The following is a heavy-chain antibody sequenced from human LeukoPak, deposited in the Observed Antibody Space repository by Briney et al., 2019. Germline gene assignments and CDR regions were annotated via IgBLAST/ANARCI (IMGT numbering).Heavy chain of an antibody. D-gene: IGHD6-25*01. CDR1: GFSFSHVP. Sequence: VGSLRLSCAVSGFSFSHVPMHWVRQATGKGLEYVSAISSDGGSTYYADSVKGRFTISRDNSKDTLYLQMGSLTAEDTAVYYCARGFSGTRSWGQGTLVTVSS. V-gene: IGHV3-64*02. CDR3: ARGFSGTRS. CDR2: ISSDGGST. J-gene: IGHJ5*02.